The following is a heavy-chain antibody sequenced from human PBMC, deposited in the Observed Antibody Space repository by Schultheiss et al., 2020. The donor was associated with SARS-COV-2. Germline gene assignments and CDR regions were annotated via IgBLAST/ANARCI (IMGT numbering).Heavy chain of an antibody. Sequence: GGSLRLSCAASGFTFSSYWMHWVRQAPGKGLVWVSRINSDGSSTSYADSVKGRFTISRDNAKNTLYLQMNSLRAEDTAVYYCTTDPNGIVVVVAATQSPIDYWGQGTLVTVSS. CDR3: TTDPNGIVVVVAATQSPIDY. CDR2: INSDGSST. D-gene: IGHD2-15*01. V-gene: IGHV3-74*01. J-gene: IGHJ4*02. CDR1: GFTFSSYW.